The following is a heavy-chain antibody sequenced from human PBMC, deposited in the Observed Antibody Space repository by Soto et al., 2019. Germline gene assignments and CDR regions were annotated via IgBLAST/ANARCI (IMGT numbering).Heavy chain of an antibody. Sequence: SETLSLTCAVSGGSISSSNWWSWVRQPPGKGLEWIGEIYHSGSTNYNPSLKSRVTISVDKSKNQFSLKLSSVTAADTAVYYCARGGFVVVPAAAYGSGSYYNYWGQGTLVTVSS. V-gene: IGHV4-4*02. CDR1: GGSISSSNW. CDR2: IYHSGST. D-gene: IGHD3-10*01. CDR3: ARGGFVVVPAAAYGSGSYYNY. J-gene: IGHJ4*02.